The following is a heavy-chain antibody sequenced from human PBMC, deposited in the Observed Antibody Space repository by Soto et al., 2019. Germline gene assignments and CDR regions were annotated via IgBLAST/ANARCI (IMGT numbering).Heavy chain of an antibody. Sequence: PSETLSLTSTVSGGSISSYYWSWIRQPPGKGLEWIGYIYYSGSTNYNPSLKSRVTISVDTSKNQFSLKLSSVTAADTAVYYCARGYEVRATDAFDIWGQGTMVTVSS. CDR3: ARGYEVRATDAFDI. D-gene: IGHD3-10*01. CDR1: GGSISSYY. CDR2: IYYSGST. V-gene: IGHV4-59*01. J-gene: IGHJ3*02.